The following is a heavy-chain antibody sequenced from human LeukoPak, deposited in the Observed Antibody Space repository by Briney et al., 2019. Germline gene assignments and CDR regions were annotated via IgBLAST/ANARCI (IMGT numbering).Heavy chain of an antibody. V-gene: IGHV4-59*01. J-gene: IGHJ4*02. CDR2: IYRSVNRYYSEST. CDR3: ARAKQISHNFDF. Sequence: SETLFRLCCASSGFISSWYYMWSSQPPGKGPEWIGYIYRSVNRYYSESTKYNPSLKSRVSISIDTSRNQFFLRLNSVTAADTALYYCARAKQISHNFDFWGQGNLVSVSS. D-gene: IGHD6-13*01. CDR1: SGFISSWY.